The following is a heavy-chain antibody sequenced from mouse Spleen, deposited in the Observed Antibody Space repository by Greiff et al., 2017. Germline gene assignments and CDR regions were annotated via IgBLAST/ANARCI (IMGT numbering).Heavy chain of an antibody. J-gene: IGHJ2*01. CDR1: GFTFSDYG. CDR3: ARASYYDYDHYYFDY. D-gene: IGHD2-4*01. V-gene: IGHV5-17*01. CDR2: ISSGSSTI. Sequence: EVKLVESGGGLVKPGGSLKLSCAASGFTFSDYGMHWVRQAPEKGLEWVAYISSGSSTIYYADTVKGRFTISRDNAKNTLFLQMTSLRSEDTAMYYCARASYYDYDHYYFDYWGQGTTLTVSS.